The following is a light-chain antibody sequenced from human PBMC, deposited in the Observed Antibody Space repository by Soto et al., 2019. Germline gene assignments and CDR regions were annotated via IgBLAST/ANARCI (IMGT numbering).Light chain of an antibody. J-gene: IGLJ2*01. V-gene: IGLV2-14*01. CDR3: SSYTSSSTPGKRV. CDR2: DVN. Sequence: QSALSQPASVSGSPGQSITISCTGTSSDVGAYNYVSWYQQYPGKAPKVMIYDVNNRPSGISNRFSGSKSGNTASLTISGRQAEDEADYYCSSYTSSSTPGKRVFGGGTKVTVL. CDR1: SSDVGAYNY.